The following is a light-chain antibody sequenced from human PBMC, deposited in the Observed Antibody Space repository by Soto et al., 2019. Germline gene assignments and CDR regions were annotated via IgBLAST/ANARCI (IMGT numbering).Light chain of an antibody. J-gene: IGLJ1*01. V-gene: IGLV2-14*01. Sequence: QSVLTQPASVSGSPGKSITISCTGTSSDVGAYNYVSWYQQHPGKAPKLMICDVSNRPSGVSNRFSGSKSGNTASLTISGLQAEDEADYYCSSYTSSSTLVFGTGTKLTVL. CDR3: SSYTSSSTLV. CDR1: SSDVGAYNY. CDR2: DVS.